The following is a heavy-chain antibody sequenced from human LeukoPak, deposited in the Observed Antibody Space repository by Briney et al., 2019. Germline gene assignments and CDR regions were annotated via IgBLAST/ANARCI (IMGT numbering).Heavy chain of an antibody. V-gene: IGHV4-39*07. J-gene: IGHJ5*02. CDR1: GGSISSSSYY. Sequence: SETLSLTCTVSGGSISSSSYYWGWIRQPPGKGLEWIGSIYYSGSTYYNPSLKSRVTISVDTSKNQFSLKLSSVTAADTAVYYCARDGYGSQGNWFDPWGQGPLVTVSS. CDR3: ARDGYGSQGNWFDP. D-gene: IGHD4-17*01. CDR2: IYYSGST.